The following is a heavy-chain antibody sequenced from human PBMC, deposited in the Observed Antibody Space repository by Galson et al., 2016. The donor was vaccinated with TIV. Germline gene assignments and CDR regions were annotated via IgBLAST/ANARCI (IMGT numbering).Heavy chain of an antibody. CDR1: GYTFTAYY. J-gene: IGHJ4*02. D-gene: IGHD2-21*02. CDR2: INPNTGDT. Sequence: SVKVSCKASGYTFTAYYLHWVRQAPGQGLEWMGWINPNTGDTNYAQNFQGRVTMTRDTSIRAAYMELSSLKSDDTAVYYCARDLDSTVTAPFDYWGQGTLVTVSS. V-gene: IGHV1-2*02. CDR3: ARDLDSTVTAPFDY.